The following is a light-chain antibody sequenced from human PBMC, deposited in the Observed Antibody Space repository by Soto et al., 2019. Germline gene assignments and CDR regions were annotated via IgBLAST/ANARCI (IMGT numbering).Light chain of an antibody. V-gene: IGKV3-15*01. CDR2: GAS. CDR1: QSVSSN. CDR3: HQYNNWSPCT. Sequence: EIVMTQSPATLSVSPGERATLSCRASQSVSSNLAWYQQKPGQAPRLLIYGASTRATGIPARFSGSGSGTEFTLTISRLQSEDYAVYYCHQYNNWSPCTFGQGTKLEIK. J-gene: IGKJ1*01.